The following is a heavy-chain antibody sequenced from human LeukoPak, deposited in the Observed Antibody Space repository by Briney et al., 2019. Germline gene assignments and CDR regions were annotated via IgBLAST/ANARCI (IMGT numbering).Heavy chain of an antibody. V-gene: IGHV3-74*01. CDR3: VRDWDHFDFDS. J-gene: IGHJ5*01. CDR2: IKGDGSHT. Sequence: PGGSLRLSCAASGFTVSNYWMHWVRQAPGKGLVWVSRIKGDGSHTIYADSVKGRFTISRDNAKNTLYLQMKSLRAEDTAVYYCVRDWDHFDFDSWGLGTLVTVSS. CDR1: GFTVSNYW. D-gene: IGHD3-9*01.